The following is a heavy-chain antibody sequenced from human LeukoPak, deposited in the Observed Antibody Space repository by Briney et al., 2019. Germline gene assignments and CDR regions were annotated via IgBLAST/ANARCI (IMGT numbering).Heavy chain of an antibody. CDR2: INPSCGST. D-gene: IGHD3-3*01. J-gene: IGHJ6*02. Sequence: ASVKVSCKASGYTFTSYYMHWVRQAPGQGLEWMGIINPSCGSTSYAQKFQGRVTMTRDTSTSTVYMELSSLRSEDTAVYYCARDFWSGYPAYYYYGMDVWGQGTTVTVSS. V-gene: IGHV1-46*01. CDR3: ARDFWSGYPAYYYYGMDV. CDR1: GYTFTSYY.